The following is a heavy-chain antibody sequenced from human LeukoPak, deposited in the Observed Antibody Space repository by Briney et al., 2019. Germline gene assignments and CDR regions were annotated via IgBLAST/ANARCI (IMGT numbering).Heavy chain of an antibody. D-gene: IGHD3-22*01. J-gene: IGHJ5*02. CDR3: ERAADYYHSQWVGVWFDP. CDR2: INPNSGGT. CDR1: GCIFTVLY. V-gene: IGHV1-2*02. Sequence: ASVKVSCKACGCIFTVLYMHWVRQAPGQGLEWMGWINPNSGGTNYAQKFQGRVTMTRDTSISTPYLVLSRLRSGDTAVYYCERAADYYHSQWVGVWFDPWGQGTLVTVSS.